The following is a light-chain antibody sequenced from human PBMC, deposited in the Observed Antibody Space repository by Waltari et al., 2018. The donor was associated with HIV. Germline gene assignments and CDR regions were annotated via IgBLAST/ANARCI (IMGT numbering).Light chain of an antibody. V-gene: IGLV1-44*01. J-gene: IGLJ2*01. CDR1: SSNIGSNA. Sequence: QSVLTQSPSASGTPGQRVTISCSGSSSNIGSNAVNWYQQLPGTAPKVVIYSNSQRPSGVPDRFSGSKSVNTASLTVSGLQAEDEADYYCSSFAGTNSHVVFGGGTKLTVL. CDR3: SSFAGTNSHVV. CDR2: SNS.